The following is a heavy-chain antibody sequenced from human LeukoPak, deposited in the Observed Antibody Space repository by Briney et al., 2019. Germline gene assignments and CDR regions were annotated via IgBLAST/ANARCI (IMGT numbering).Heavy chain of an antibody. V-gene: IGHV4-59*01. CDR1: GGSISSYY. D-gene: IGHD6-13*01. Sequence: PSETLSLTCTVSGGSISSYYWSWIRRPPGKGLDWIGYVSHSGSTNYNPSLQSRVTISIDTSKSQFSLKLSSVTAADTAVYHCARISAAGGGSWYFDLWGRGTLVTVSS. CDR2: VSHSGST. CDR3: ARISAAGGGSWYFDL. J-gene: IGHJ2*01.